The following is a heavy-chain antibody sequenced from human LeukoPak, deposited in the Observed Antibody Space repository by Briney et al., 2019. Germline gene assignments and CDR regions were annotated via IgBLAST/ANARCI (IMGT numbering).Heavy chain of an antibody. CDR3: AKAGYSTSRYYLDF. V-gene: IGHV3-30*02. D-gene: IGHD6-13*01. CDR2: IRFDGGNE. Sequence: PGGSLRLSCAASDFTFSDYGMHWVRQAPGKGLEWVAFIRFDGGNEIYGDSVKGRFTISRDDSKDTLYLQMNSLSAEDTAVYFCAKAGYSTSRYYLDFWGQGTLVTVSS. J-gene: IGHJ4*02. CDR1: DFTFSDYG.